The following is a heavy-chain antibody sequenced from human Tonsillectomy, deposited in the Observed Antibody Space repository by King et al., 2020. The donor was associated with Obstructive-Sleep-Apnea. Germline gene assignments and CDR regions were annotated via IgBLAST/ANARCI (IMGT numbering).Heavy chain of an antibody. Sequence: VQLVESGGGVVQPGRSLRLSCAASGFTFSSYTMHWVRQAPGKGLEWVAVISYDGSNKYYADSVKGRFTISRDNSKNTLYLQMNSLRAEDTAVYYCARENYGDYVENYYFDYGGQGTRVTVSS. CDR2: ISYDGSNK. CDR3: ARENYGDYVENYYFDY. V-gene: IGHV3-30*04. J-gene: IGHJ4*02. CDR1: GFTFSSYT. D-gene: IGHD4-17*01.